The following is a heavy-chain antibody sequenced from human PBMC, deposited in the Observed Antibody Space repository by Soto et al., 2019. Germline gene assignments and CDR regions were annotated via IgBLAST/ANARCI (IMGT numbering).Heavy chain of an antibody. D-gene: IGHD3-10*01. CDR1: GYTFTAYY. Sequence: QVQLVQSGAEVKEPGDSVRVSCEASGYTFTAYYIHWVRQAPGQGLEWMGWINTKFGDTTYAQDFQGRVSMTRDMSSRTVYMELSRPTAGDTAIYYCARNLDYYYGPGSGNGHGFWGQGTTVTVFS. V-gene: IGHV1-2*02. CDR3: ARNLDYYYGPGSGNGHGF. J-gene: IGHJ6*02. CDR2: INTKFGDT.